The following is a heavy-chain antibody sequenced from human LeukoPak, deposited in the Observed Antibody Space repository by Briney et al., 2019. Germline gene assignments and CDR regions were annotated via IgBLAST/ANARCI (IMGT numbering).Heavy chain of an antibody. CDR1: GYTFTSYG. Sequence: ASVTVSCKASGYTFTSYGITWVRQAPGQGLEWMGRISAYNGSTNYAQNLQGRVTMTTDTSTTTAYMELRSLRSDDTAVYYCARAGYRTAGTWDGFDYWGQGTLVTVSS. D-gene: IGHD6-19*01. CDR3: ARAGYRTAGTWDGFDY. CDR2: ISAYNGST. J-gene: IGHJ4*02. V-gene: IGHV1-18*01.